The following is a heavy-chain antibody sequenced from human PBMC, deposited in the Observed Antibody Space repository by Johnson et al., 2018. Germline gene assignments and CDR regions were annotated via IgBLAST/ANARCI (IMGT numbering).Heavy chain of an antibody. CDR3: TAYVWGSYNYYYYYMDV. J-gene: IGHJ6*03. CDR2: LKSKTEGGTT. CDR1: GFTFSNAW. Sequence: VQLVQSGGGLVKPGGSLRLSCAASGFTFSNAWMNWVRQAPGKGLEWVGRLKSKTEGGTTDYAAPVKGRFTIPREDSKNTLYLQMNSLKTEDTAVYYCTAYVWGSYNYYYYYMDVWGKGTTVTVSS. V-gene: IGHV3-15*07. D-gene: IGHD3-16*01.